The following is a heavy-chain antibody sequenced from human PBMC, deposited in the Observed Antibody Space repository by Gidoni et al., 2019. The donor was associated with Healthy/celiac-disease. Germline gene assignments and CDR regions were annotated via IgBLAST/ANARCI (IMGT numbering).Heavy chain of an antibody. Sequence: EVQLLESGGGLVQPGGSLRLSCAASGFTFSSYAMSWVRQAPGKGLEWVSASSGGGGSTYYADSVKGRFTISRDNSKNTLYLQMNSLRAEDTAVYYCAKAAAVAATKVPARDWYFDLWGRGTLVTVSS. CDR1: GFTFSSYA. CDR3: AKAAAVAATKVPARDWYFDL. V-gene: IGHV3-23*01. D-gene: IGHD6-19*01. CDR2: SSGGGGST. J-gene: IGHJ2*01.